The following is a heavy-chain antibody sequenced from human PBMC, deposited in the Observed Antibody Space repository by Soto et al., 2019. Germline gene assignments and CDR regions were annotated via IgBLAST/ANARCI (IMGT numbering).Heavy chain of an antibody. CDR3: AGGRIVVVGSRAYYGMDV. Sequence: QVHLLLQSGAEVKQPGSSVKVSCKASGGTPSNSAISWVRQAPGQGPEWMGGIIPVFGLVKYAQNFQGRVTITADESTNTAYMELSSLRPEDTAVYYCAGGRIVVVGSRAYYGMDVWGQGTTVTVSS. CDR1: GGTPSNSA. D-gene: IGHD3-22*01. J-gene: IGHJ6*02. V-gene: IGHV1-69*01. CDR2: IIPVFGLV.